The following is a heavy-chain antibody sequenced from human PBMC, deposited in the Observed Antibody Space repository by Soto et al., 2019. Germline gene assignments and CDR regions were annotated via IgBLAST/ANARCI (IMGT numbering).Heavy chain of an antibody. CDR1: GGTFSSYA. Sequence: SVKVSCKASGGTFSSYAISWVRQAPGQGLEWMGGIIPIFGTANYAQKFQGRVTITADKSTSTAYMELSRLRSEDTAVYYCARDPEYGDYGDAFDIWGQGKMVTVSS. J-gene: IGHJ3*02. D-gene: IGHD4-17*01. CDR3: ARDPEYGDYGDAFDI. CDR2: IIPIFGTA. V-gene: IGHV1-69*06.